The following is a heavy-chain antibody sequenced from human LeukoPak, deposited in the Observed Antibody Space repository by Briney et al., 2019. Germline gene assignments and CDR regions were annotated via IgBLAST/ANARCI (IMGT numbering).Heavy chain of an antibody. J-gene: IGHJ3*02. Sequence: GGSLRLSCAASGFTVNSNYMSWVRQAPGKGLEWVSVISTGGTTYYADSVKGRFTISRDNSKSTLYLQVNSLRAEDTALYYCARGGDIVGDIRSAFDIWGPGTLVTVSS. D-gene: IGHD1-26*01. CDR1: GFTVNSNY. V-gene: IGHV3-53*01. CDR3: ARGGDIVGDIRSAFDI. CDR2: ISTGGTT.